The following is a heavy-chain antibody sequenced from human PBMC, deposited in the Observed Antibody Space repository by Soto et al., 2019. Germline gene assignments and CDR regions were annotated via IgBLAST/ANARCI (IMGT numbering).Heavy chain of an antibody. CDR1: GGSISGSNW. V-gene: IGHV4-4*02. Sequence: SETLSLTCAVSGGSISGSNWWSWVRQAPGKGLEWIGEIYRSGSTNYNPSLKSRITMSVDTSKSQFSLKMSSVTAADTAVYYCARQWGHYYGLDVWGQGTTVT. CDR3: ARQWGHYYGLDV. J-gene: IGHJ6*02. CDR2: IYRSGST. D-gene: IGHD1-26*01.